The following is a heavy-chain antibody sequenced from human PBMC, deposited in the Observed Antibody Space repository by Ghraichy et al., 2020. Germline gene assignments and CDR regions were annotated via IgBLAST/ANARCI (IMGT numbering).Heavy chain of an antibody. V-gene: IGHV4-31*03. CDR2: IYYSGST. J-gene: IGHJ5*02. CDR1: GGSISSGGYY. CDR3: AGGHSRDWFDP. Sequence: SLNISCTVSGGSISSGGYYWSWIRQHPGKGLEWIGYIYYSGSTYYNPALKSRVTISVDTSKNQFSLKLSFVTAADTAVYYCAGGHSRDWFDPWGQGTLVTVSS.